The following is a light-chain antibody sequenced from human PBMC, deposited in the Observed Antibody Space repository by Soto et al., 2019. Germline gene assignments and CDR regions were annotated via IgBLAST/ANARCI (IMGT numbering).Light chain of an antibody. CDR2: GAS. CDR3: HQYNEYPIT. V-gene: IGKV3-15*01. J-gene: IGKJ5*01. CDR1: QSISNN. Sequence: EIVMTQYPATLSVSPGERATLSCRASQSISNNLAWLQQRPGQAPRLLISGASTRATDIPARFSGSGSGTEFTLTISSLQSEDFAVYYCHQYNEYPITLGQGTRLEIK.